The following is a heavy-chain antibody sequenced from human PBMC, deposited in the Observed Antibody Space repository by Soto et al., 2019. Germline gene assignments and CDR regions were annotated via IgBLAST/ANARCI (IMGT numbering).Heavy chain of an antibody. J-gene: IGHJ4*02. D-gene: IGHD5-12*01. CDR1: GYTFTSYG. Sequence: ASVKVSCKASGYTFTSYGISWVRQAPGQGLEWMGIINPSNGSTSYAQKFQGRVTMTRDTSTGTVYMELSSLRSEDTAVYYCARDGLRGYDGDYWGQGTLVTVSS. CDR2: INPSNGST. CDR3: ARDGLRGYDGDY. V-gene: IGHV1-46*03.